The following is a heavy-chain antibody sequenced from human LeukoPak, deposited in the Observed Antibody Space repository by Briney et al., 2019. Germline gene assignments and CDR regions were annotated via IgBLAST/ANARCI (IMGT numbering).Heavy chain of an antibody. CDR1: GGSIGSHY. V-gene: IGHV4-59*11. CDR3: ARDFMTQIDY. Sequence: SETLSLTCTVSGGSIGSHYWSWFRQPPGKGLEWIGYIYYSGSTNYNPSLKSRATISVDTSKNQFSLKLSSVTAADTAVYYCARDFMTQIDYWGQGTLVTVSS. D-gene: IGHD3-16*01. J-gene: IGHJ4*02. CDR2: IYYSGST.